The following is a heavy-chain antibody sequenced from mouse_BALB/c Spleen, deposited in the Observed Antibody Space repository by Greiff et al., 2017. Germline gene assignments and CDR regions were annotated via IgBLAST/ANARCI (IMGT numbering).Heavy chain of an antibody. CDR1: GFTFSSFG. Sequence: DVKLVESGGGLVQPGGSRKLSCAASGFTFSSFGMHWVRQAPEKGLEWVAYISSVSSTIYYADTVKGRFTISRDNPKNTLFLQMTSLRSEDTAMYYCARHYGGFDYWGQGTTLTVSS. V-gene: IGHV5-17*02. J-gene: IGHJ2*01. D-gene: IGHD1-1*02. CDR3: ARHYGGFDY. CDR2: ISSVSSTI.